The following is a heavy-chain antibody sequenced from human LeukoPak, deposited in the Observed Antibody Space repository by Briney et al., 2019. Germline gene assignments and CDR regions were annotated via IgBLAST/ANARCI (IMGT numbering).Heavy chain of an antibody. D-gene: IGHD1-1*01. CDR2: INSDGSST. J-gene: IGHJ3*01. CDR1: GFTFRSYW. Sequence: GGSLRLSCAASGFTFRSYWMHGFRQAPGKSLVCVSRINSDGSSTIYADSVKGPFTISRDNFKNTVSLHMNILRAEDTAVYYCAKDRKCNTVNCRDPFDVWGQGTKVTVSS. V-gene: IGHV3-74*01. CDR3: AKDRKCNTVNCRDPFDV.